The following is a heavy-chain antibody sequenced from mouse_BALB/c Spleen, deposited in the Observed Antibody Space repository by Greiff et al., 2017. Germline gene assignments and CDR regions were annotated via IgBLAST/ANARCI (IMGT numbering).Heavy chain of an antibody. D-gene: IGHD2-3*01. J-gene: IGHJ2*01. CDR2: ISYSGST. CDR3: ARSGNDGYYGY. Sequence: EVKLQESGPGLVKPSQSLSLTCTVTGYSITSDYAWNWIRQFPGNKLEWMGYISYSGSTSYNPSLKSRISITRDTSKNQFFLQLNSVTTEDTATYYCARSGNDGYYGYWGQGTTLTVSS. V-gene: IGHV3-2*02. CDR1: GYSITSDYA.